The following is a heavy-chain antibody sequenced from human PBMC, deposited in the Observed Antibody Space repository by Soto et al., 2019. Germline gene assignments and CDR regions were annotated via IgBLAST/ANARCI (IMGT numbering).Heavy chain of an antibody. CDR3: ARDQHFYGSGSYYTSFDY. V-gene: IGHV4-59*01. CDR2: IYYSGRT. CDR1: GGSLSSYY. J-gene: IGHJ4*02. Sequence: QVQLQESGPGLVQPSETLSLTCTVSGGSLSSYYWPWIRQSPGKGLEWIGHIYYSGRTTYNPSLKSRITISADTSKSQFSLRLNSVTAADTAVYYCARDQHFYGSGSYYTSFDYWGQGTLVTVSS. D-gene: IGHD3-10*01.